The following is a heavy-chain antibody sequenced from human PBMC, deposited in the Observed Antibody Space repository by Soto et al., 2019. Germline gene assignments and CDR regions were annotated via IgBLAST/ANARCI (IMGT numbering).Heavy chain of an antibody. V-gene: IGHV1-69*05. CDR2: IIPIFDTP. D-gene: IGHD3-22*01. CDR1: GGTFSTYA. Sequence: QVQLVQSGPEVKKPGSSVRVSCKASGGTFSTYAISWVRQAPGQGLEWMGGIIPIFDTPNYAQNFQGRITXTXAXSXXTAYMELSSLRSGDTTVYYCARGGLETYKYDTSGYPFNFDYWGQGTLITVSS. J-gene: IGHJ4*02. CDR3: ARGGLETYKYDTSGYPFNFDY.